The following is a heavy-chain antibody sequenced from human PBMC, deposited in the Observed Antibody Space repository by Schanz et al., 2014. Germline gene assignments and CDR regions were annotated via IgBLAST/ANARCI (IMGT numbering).Heavy chain of an antibody. D-gene: IGHD2-21*02. V-gene: IGHV3-9*01. Sequence: EVQLVESGGGVVRPGGSLRLSCAASGFTFDDYAMHWVRQAPGKGLEWVSGMSWNAGSLGYGDSVKGRFTISRDNAKNSLYLQMNSLRAEDTAVYYCARDLNRCGGDCYSGWGQGTLVTVSS. CDR1: GFTFDDYA. CDR2: MSWNAGSL. CDR3: ARDLNRCGGDCYSG. J-gene: IGHJ4*02.